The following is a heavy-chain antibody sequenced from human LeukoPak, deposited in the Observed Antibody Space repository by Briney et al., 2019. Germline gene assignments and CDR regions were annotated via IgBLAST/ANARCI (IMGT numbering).Heavy chain of an antibody. Sequence: SVKVSCKASGGTFSSYAISWVRQAPGQGLEWMGGIIPIFGTANYAQKFQGRVTITADESTSIAYMELSSLRSEDTAVYYCARGGERDGYIHGRSFDYWGQGTLVTVSS. CDR2: IIPIFGTA. V-gene: IGHV1-69*13. CDR1: GGTFSSYA. CDR3: ARGGERDGYIHGRSFDY. J-gene: IGHJ4*02. D-gene: IGHD5-24*01.